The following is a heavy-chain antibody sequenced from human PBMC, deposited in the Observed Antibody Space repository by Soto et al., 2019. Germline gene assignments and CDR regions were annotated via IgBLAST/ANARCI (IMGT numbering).Heavy chain of an antibody. V-gene: IGHV4-34*01. D-gene: IGHD6-19*01. J-gene: IGHJ6*02. CDR2: INHSGST. CDR1: GGSFSGYY. CDR3: ARGLRGSGWYYYYYGMDV. Sequence: SETLSLTCAVYGGSFSGYYWSWIRQPPGKGLEWIGEINHSGSTNYNPSLKSRVTISVDTSKNQFSLKLSSVTAADTAVYYCARGLRGSGWYYYYYGMDVWGQGTTVTVS.